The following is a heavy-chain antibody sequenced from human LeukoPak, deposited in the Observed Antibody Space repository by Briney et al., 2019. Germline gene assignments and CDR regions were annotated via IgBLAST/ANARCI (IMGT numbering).Heavy chain of an antibody. CDR3: ARRGYSYGLLR. V-gene: IGHV4-34*01. CDR1: GGSLSGYY. CDR2: INHSGST. D-gene: IGHD5-18*01. Sequence: PSETLSLTCAVYGGSLSGYYWSWTRQPPGKGLEWIGEINHSGSTNYNPSLKSRVTISVDTSKNQFSLKLSSVTAADTAVYYCARRGYSYGLLRWGQGTLVTVSS. J-gene: IGHJ4*02.